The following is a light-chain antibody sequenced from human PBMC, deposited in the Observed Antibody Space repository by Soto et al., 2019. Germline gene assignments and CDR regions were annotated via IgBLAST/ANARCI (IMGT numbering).Light chain of an antibody. CDR1: QGISSS. CDR2: DTS. V-gene: IGKV1-9*01. J-gene: IGKJ2*01. Sequence: IQLTQSPSFLSASVGDRVTITCRARQGISSSLAWYQQKPGKAPKLLIYDTSTLQSGVPSRFSGSGSGTEFTLTISSLQPEDFATYYCQQVNSYPYTFGQGTKLEIK. CDR3: QQVNSYPYT.